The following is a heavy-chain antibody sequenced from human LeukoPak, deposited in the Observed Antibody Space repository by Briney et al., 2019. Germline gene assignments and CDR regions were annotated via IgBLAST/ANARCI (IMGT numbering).Heavy chain of an antibody. J-gene: IGHJ3*02. CDR3: ARDSLVGATGAFDI. D-gene: IGHD1-26*01. CDR1: GFTFSVYS. CDR2: ISSSSSTI. Sequence: PGGSLRLSCAASGFTFSVYSMNWVRQAPGKGLEWVSYISSSSSTIYYADSVKGRFTISRDNAKNSLYLQMNSLRDEDTAVYYCARDSLVGATGAFDIWGQGTMVTVSS. V-gene: IGHV3-48*02.